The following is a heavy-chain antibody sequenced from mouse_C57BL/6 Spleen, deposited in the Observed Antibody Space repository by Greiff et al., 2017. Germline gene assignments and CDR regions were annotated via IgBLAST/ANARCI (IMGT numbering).Heavy chain of an antibody. CDR3: ARDYGKSFYYAMDY. D-gene: IGHD1-1*02. J-gene: IGHJ4*01. CDR1: GFSLTSYA. Sequence: VKLVESGPGLVAPSQSLSITCTATGFSLTSYAISWVRQPPGKGLEWLGVIWPGGGTNYTSALKSKLSNSKDNSKSQVYLKMNSLQTDDTARYYCARDYGKSFYYAMDYWGQGTSVTVSS. CDR2: IWPGGGT. V-gene: IGHV2-9-1*01.